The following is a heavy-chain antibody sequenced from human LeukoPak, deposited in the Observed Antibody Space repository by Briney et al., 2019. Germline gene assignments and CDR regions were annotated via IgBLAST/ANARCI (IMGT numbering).Heavy chain of an antibody. J-gene: IGHJ4*02. V-gene: IGHV3-49*04. CDR1: GFTFGDYA. Sequence: PGGSLRLSCTAPGFTFGDYALTWVRQAPGKGLEWVGFIRSKTYGGTPEYAASVQGRFTISRDDSKGIAYLQMNSLKTEDTAVYYCTRDQTPYYWGQGTLVTVSS. CDR2: IRSKTYGGTP. CDR3: TRDQTPYY.